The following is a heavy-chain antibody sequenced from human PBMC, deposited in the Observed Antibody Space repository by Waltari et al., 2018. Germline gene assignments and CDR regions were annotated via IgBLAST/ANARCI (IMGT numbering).Heavy chain of an antibody. V-gene: IGHV3-7*01. Sequence: EVQLVASGGGLVQPGGSLRLSCAAFGFTFSEFWMSWGRQAPGKGLEWVANIKQDGSDKYYVESVKGRFTISRDNANNLLFLQMNSLRVDDTALYYCSSMDFWGKGTTVIVSS. CDR1: GFTFSEFW. J-gene: IGHJ6*03. CDR3: SSMDF. CDR2: IKQDGSDK.